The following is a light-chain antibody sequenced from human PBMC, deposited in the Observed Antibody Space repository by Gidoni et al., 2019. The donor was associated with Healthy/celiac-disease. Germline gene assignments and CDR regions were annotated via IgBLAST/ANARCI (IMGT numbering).Light chain of an antibody. V-gene: IGKV1-5*03. CDR2: KAS. CDR3: QQYNSFPHT. CDR1: QSISSW. Sequence: DIQMTQSPSTLSASVGDRVTITCRASQSISSWLAWYQKKPGKAPKLLIYKASSLESGVPSRFSGSGSGTEFTLTISSLQPDDFATYYCQQYNSFPHTFGQGTKLDIK. J-gene: IGKJ2*01.